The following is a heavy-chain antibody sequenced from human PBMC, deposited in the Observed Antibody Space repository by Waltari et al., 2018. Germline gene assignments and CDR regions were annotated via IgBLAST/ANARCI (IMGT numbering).Heavy chain of an antibody. D-gene: IGHD3-10*01. CDR1: GGSFSGHS. Sequence: QVHLLQWGTGLLKPSETLSLSCAVYGGSFSGHSWTWIRQPPGKGLEWIGEINHNLDSNYNPSLESRVTISWDTSKSQFFLRLTSVTAADTAVYFCARESPRGFAVSPHYMDVWASGTTVIVSS. CDR3: ARESPRGFAVSPHYMDV. V-gene: IGHV4-34*01. CDR2: INHNLDS. J-gene: IGHJ6*04.